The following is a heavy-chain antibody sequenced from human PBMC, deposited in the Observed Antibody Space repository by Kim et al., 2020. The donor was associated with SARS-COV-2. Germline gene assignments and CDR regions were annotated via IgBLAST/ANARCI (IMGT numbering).Heavy chain of an antibody. CDR3: ARDLGILLWFGELFGYFDY. J-gene: IGHJ4*02. D-gene: IGHD3-10*01. Sequence: ASVKVSCKASGYTFTSYGISWVRQAPGQGLEWMGWISAYNGNTNYAQKLQGRVTMTTDTSTSTAYMELRSLRSDDTAVYYCARDLGILLWFGELFGYFDYWGQGTLVTVSS. CDR2: ISAYNGNT. V-gene: IGHV1-18*01. CDR1: GYTFTSYG.